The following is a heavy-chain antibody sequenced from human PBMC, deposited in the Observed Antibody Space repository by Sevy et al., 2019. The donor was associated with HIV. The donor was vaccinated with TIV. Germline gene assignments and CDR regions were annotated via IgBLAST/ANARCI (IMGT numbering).Heavy chain of an antibody. V-gene: IGHV3-33*08. CDR3: ARGGGYCGGDCYSIDY. CDR2: IWYDGTIK. Sequence: GGSLRLSCAASGFTFSSYVMHWVRQAPGKGLEWVALIWYDGTIKYYADSVKGRFTISRDNSNATLFLQMNSLTPEDTAVYYCARGGGYCGGDCYSIDYWGQGALVTVSS. J-gene: IGHJ4*02. D-gene: IGHD2-21*02. CDR1: GFTFSSYV.